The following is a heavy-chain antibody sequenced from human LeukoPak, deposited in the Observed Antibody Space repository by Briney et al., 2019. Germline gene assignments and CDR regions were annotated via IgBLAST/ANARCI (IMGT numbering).Heavy chain of an antibody. CDR1: GYTFTGYY. D-gene: IGHD3-16*01. CDR2: INPDSGGT. Sequence: LGASVKVSCKASGYTFTGYYTHWVRQAPGQGLEWMGWINPDSGGTNYAQKFQGRVTMTRDTSISTAYLELSWLRSDDTAVYSCARLRSYDYVWGSFDYWGQGTLVTVSS. V-gene: IGHV1-2*03. J-gene: IGHJ4*02. CDR3: ARLRSYDYVWGSFDY.